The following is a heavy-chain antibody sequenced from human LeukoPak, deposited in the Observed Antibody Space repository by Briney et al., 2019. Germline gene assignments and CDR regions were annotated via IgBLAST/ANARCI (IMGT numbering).Heavy chain of an antibody. Sequence: SQTLSLTCTVSGGSISSGGYYWSWIRQPPGKGLEWLGYIFYSGNTNYNPSLKSRVTISVDTSKNQFSLKLRSVTAADTAVYHCAKGLPSCGGDCYDYWGQGILVTVSS. CDR2: IFYSGNT. CDR1: GGSISSGGYY. D-gene: IGHD2-21*01. J-gene: IGHJ4*02. V-gene: IGHV4-61*08. CDR3: AKGLPSCGGDCYDY.